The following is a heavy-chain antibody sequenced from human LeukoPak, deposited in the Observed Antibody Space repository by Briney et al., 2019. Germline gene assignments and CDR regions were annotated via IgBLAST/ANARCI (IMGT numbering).Heavy chain of an antibody. CDR1: GFTLSNYG. D-gene: IGHD3-22*01. Sequence: GGSLRLSCAASGFTLSNYGMHWVRQAPGKGLEWLAYMRSDGSTKYYADSVKGRFTISRDNSKNTLYVQMNSLRAEDTAVYYCAKGYDSSGFYLDYWGRGTLVTVSS. CDR2: MRSDGSTK. J-gene: IGHJ4*02. V-gene: IGHV3-30*02. CDR3: AKGYDSSGFYLDY.